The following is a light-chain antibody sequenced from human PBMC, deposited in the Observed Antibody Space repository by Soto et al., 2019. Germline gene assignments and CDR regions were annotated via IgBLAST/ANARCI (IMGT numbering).Light chain of an antibody. CDR3: QQSSNWPPIT. J-gene: IGKJ5*01. CDR1: QSVSSN. V-gene: IGKV3-15*01. CDR2: GAS. Sequence: EIVMTQSPATLSVSPGERAALSCRASQSVSSNLAWYQQRPGQAPRLLVYGASTRAAGIPASFSGRGSGTEFTLTITSLQSEDFAVYYGQQSSNWPPITFGQGTRLEI.